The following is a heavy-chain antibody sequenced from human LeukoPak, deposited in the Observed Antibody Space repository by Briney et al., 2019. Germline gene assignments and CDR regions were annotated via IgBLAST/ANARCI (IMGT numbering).Heavy chain of an antibody. CDR1: GFTFSTYA. J-gene: IGHJ4*02. CDR2: INSDGSTT. D-gene: IGHD5-24*01. CDR3: ARRDGYNFYFFDY. Sequence: GGSLRLSCAASGFTFSTYAMSWVRQAPGKGLVWVSRINSDGSTTNYADSVKGRFTISRDNAKNTLYLQMNSLRAEDTAVYFCARRDGYNFYFFDYWGQGTQVTVSS. V-gene: IGHV3-74*01.